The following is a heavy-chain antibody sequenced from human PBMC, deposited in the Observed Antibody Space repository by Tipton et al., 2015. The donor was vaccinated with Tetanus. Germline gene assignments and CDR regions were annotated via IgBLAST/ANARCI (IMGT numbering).Heavy chain of an antibody. CDR3: AREADCSGGSCFSGDFAN. D-gene: IGHD2-15*01. Sequence: SLRLSCAASGFIFSSYGIHWVRQAPGKGLEWVAVSWYDGTDKYYADSVKGRFTISRDNSKNTLYLPMNSLRAEDTAVYYCAREADCSGGSCFSGDFANWGQGTQVTVSS. V-gene: IGHV3-33*01. J-gene: IGHJ4*02. CDR2: SWYDGTDK. CDR1: GFIFSSYG.